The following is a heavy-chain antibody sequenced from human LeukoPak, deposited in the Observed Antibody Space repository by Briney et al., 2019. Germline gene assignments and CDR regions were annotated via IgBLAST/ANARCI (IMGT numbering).Heavy chain of an antibody. CDR3: ARASAAAGNSLNWFDP. D-gene: IGHD6-13*01. CDR1: GGTFSSYA. CDR2: IIPIFGTA. V-gene: IGHV1-69*13. J-gene: IGHJ5*02. Sequence: SVKVSCKASGGTFSSYAISWVRQAPGQGPEWMGGIIPIFGTANYAQKFQGRVTITAYESTSTAYMELSSLRSEDTAVYYCARASAAAGNSLNWFDPWGQGTLVTVSS.